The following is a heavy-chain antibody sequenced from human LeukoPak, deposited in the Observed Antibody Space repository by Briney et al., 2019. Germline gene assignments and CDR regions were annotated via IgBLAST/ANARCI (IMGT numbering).Heavy chain of an antibody. CDR2: ISSRSSTI. D-gene: IGHD3-10*01. Sequence: QPGGSLRLSCAASGCTFSSYSMNWVRQAPGKGLEWVSYISSRSSTIYYADSVKGRFTISRDNAKNSLYLQMNSLRAEDTAVYYCARDGYYYGSGSYYKVDFDYWGQGTLVTVSS. J-gene: IGHJ4*02. CDR1: GCTFSSYS. CDR3: ARDGYYYGSGSYYKVDFDY. V-gene: IGHV3-48*01.